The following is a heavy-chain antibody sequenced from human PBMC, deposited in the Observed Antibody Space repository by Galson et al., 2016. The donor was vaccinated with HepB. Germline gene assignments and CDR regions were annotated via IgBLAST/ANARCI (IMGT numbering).Heavy chain of an antibody. J-gene: IGHJ6*02. CDR3: AREYSYGYYYFYGVDV. D-gene: IGHD5-18*01. Sequence: QAPGKGLEWVSYISSSGSTIYYADSVKGRFTISRDNAKDSLYLQMNSLRAEDTAVYYCAREYSYGYYYFYGVDVWGQGTTVTVSS. V-gene: IGHV3-48*03. CDR2: ISSSGSTI.